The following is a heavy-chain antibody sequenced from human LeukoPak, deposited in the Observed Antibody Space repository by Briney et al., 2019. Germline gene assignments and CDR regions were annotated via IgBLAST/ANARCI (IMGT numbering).Heavy chain of an antibody. Sequence: SETLSLTCTVSGGSISSGSYYWSWVRQPAGKGLEWIGRIYTSGSTNYNPSLKSRVTISVDTSKNQFSLKLSSVTAADTAVYYCARESHYYGSTGRFDPWGQGTLVTVSS. D-gene: IGHD3-10*01. V-gene: IGHV4-61*02. CDR3: ARESHYYGSTGRFDP. CDR2: IYTSGST. CDR1: GGSISSGSYY. J-gene: IGHJ5*02.